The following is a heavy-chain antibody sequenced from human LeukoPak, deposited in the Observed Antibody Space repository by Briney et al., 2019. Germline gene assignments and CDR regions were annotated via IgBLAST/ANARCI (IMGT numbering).Heavy chain of an antibody. J-gene: IGHJ3*02. CDR2: ISGSGGST. Sequence: SGGSLSLSCAASGFTFSSYAMSWVRQAPGKGLEWVSTISGSGGSTYYADSVKGRFTISRDNSKNTLYLQMNSLRAEDTAVYYCARAGPWALDIWGQGTMVTVSS. V-gene: IGHV3-23*01. CDR1: GFTFSSYA. CDR3: ARAGPWALDI.